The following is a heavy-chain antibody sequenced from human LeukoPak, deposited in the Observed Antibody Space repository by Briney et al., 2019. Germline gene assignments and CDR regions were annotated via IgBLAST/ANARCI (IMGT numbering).Heavy chain of an antibody. CDR3: ARAYSSGWSFDY. V-gene: IGHV3-30*04. CDR1: GLTFSSYA. J-gene: IGHJ4*02. D-gene: IGHD6-19*01. CDR2: ISYDGSNK. Sequence: GRSLRLSCAASGLTFSSYAMHWVRQAPGKGLEWVAVISYDGSNKYYADSVKGRFTISRDNSKNTLYLQMNSLRAEDTAVYYCARAYSSGWSFDYWGQGTLVTVSS.